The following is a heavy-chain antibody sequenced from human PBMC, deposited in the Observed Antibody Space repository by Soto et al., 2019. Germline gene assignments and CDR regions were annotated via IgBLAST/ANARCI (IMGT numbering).Heavy chain of an antibody. V-gene: IGHV1-46*01. CDR3: ARGRRVVVAATPTLYY. D-gene: IGHD2-15*01. CDR2: INPSGGST. CDR1: GYTFTSYY. J-gene: IGHJ4*02. Sequence: QVQLVQSGAEVKKPGASVKVSCKASGYTFTSYYMHWVRQAPGQGLEWMGIINPSGGSTSYAQKFKGRVTMTRDTSTSTVYMELSSLRSEDTAVYYCARGRRVVVAATPTLYYWGQGTLVTVSA.